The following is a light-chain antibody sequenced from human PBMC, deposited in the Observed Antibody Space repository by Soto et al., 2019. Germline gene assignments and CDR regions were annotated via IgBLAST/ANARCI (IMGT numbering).Light chain of an antibody. CDR2: SNN. J-gene: IGLJ3*02. CDR1: SSNIGSNT. CDR3: AAWDASLNGVV. Sequence: QSVLTQPPSASRTPGQGVTISCSGSSSNIGSNTVNWYQQIPGTAPKLLIYSNNQRPSGVPDRFSGSKSGTSASLAISGLQSEDEADYYCAAWDASLNGVVFGGGTKLTVL. V-gene: IGLV1-44*01.